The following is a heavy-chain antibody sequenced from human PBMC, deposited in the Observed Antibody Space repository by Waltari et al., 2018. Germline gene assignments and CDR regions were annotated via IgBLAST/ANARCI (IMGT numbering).Heavy chain of an antibody. J-gene: IGHJ4*02. CDR3: ARVWEEEQLPKGWFDY. CDR2: IYYSGST. V-gene: IGHV4-59*01. CDR1: GGSISSFY. D-gene: IGHD6-13*01. Sequence: QVQLQESGPGLVKPSETLSLTCTVSGGSISSFYWHWIRQPPGTGLEWIGYIYYSGSTNYNPSLKSRVTISVDTSKNPFSLKLSSVTAADTAVYYCARVWEEEQLPKGWFDYWGQGTLVTVSS.